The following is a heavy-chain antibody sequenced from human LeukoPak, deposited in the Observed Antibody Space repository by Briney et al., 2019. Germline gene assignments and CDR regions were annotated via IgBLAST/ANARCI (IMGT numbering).Heavy chain of an antibody. CDR2: INHSGST. D-gene: IGHD2-2*01. CDR3: ARGIVPAARGNWFDP. J-gene: IGHJ5*02. Sequence: SETLSLTCAVYGGSFSGYYWSWIRQPPGKGLEWIGEINHSGSTNYNPSLKSRVTISVDTSKNQSSLKLSSVTAADTAVYYCARGIVPAARGNWFDPWGQGTLVTVSS. CDR1: GGSFSGYY. V-gene: IGHV4-34*01.